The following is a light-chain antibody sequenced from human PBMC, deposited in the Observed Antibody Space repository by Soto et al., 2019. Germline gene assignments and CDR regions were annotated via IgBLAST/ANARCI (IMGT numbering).Light chain of an antibody. V-gene: IGLV1-44*01. CDR1: SSNIGTSS. CDR2: TTN. J-gene: IGLJ1*01. CDR3: AAWDDSLNGHV. Sequence: QSALTQPHSASGTPGQRVTISCSGSSSNIGTSSVHWFQQLPGTAPKLLISTTNQRPSGVPERFSGSKSGTSASLAISGLQSEDDADYYCAAWDDSLNGHVFRTGTKVNV.